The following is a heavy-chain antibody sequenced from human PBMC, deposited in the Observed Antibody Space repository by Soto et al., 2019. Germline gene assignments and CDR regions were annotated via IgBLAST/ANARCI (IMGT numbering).Heavy chain of an antibody. CDR2: ISYDGSNK. J-gene: IGHJ6*02. Sequence: QVQLVESGGGVVQPGRSLRLSCAASGFTFSSYAMHWVRQAPGKGLEWVAVISYDGSNKYYADSVKGRFTISRDNSKNTLYLQRNSLRAEDTAVYYCARDSRRYGSGSYYNNYYYGMDVWGQGTTVTVSS. CDR3: ARDSRRYGSGSYYNNYYYGMDV. CDR1: GFTFSSYA. D-gene: IGHD3-10*01. V-gene: IGHV3-30-3*01.